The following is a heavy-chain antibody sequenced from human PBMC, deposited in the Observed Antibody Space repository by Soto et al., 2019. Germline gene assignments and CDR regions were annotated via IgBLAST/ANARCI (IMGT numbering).Heavy chain of an antibody. V-gene: IGHV1-69*18. J-gene: IGHJ4*02. CDR2: FVPTFETL. D-gene: IGHD6-19*01. CDR1: GATFSGYA. Sequence: QVQLVQSGAEVRKPGSSVKVSCKASGATFSGYAINWVRQAPGQGLEWLGRFVPTFETLNYAQRFQGRVAITADESTTTVYMELTNLTYEDTAVYYCVVMGNVAVSNPRSFDYWGQGTQVTVSS. CDR3: VVMGNVAVSNPRSFDY.